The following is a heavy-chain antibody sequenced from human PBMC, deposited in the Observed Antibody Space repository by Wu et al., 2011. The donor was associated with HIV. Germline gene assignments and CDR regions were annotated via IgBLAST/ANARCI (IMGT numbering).Heavy chain of an antibody. CDR1: GFTFTTYY. CDR3: AMIRGGSFSDY. Sequence: VQLVQSGAEVKKPGASVKVSCKASGFTFTTYYMHWVRQAPGQGLKWMGVINSSGGSTTYAQTFQGRVVMTWDTSTSTGYLDLTRLRYDDTAMYYCAMIRGGSFSDYWGQGTLVTVSS. D-gene: IGHD1-26*01. CDR2: INSSGGST. J-gene: IGHJ4*02. V-gene: IGHV1-46*01.